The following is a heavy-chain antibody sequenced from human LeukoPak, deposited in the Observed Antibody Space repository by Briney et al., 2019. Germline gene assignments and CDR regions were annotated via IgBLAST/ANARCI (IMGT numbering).Heavy chain of an antibody. V-gene: IGHV4-38-2*02. Sequence: PSETLSLTCTVSGYSISSGYYWGWIRQPPGKGLEWIGSIYHSGSTYYNPSLKSRVTISVDTSKNQFSLKLSSVTAADTAVYYCASPVGAIGRFDYWGQGTLVTVSS. CDR1: GYSISSGYY. J-gene: IGHJ4*02. CDR3: ASPVGAIGRFDY. CDR2: IYHSGST. D-gene: IGHD1-26*01.